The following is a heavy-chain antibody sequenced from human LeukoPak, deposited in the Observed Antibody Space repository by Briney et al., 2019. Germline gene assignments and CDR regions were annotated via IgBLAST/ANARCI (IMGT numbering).Heavy chain of an antibody. V-gene: IGHV7-4-1*02. CDR3: AGFGSWWDFDY. Sequence: ASVKVSCKAFGYTFTSYAMNWVRQAPGQGLEWMGWINTNTGNPTYAQGFTGRFVFSLDTSVSTAYLQISSLKAEDTAVYYCAGFGSWWDFDYWGQGTLVTVSS. CDR1: GYTFTSYA. D-gene: IGHD6-13*01. J-gene: IGHJ4*02. CDR2: INTNTGNP.